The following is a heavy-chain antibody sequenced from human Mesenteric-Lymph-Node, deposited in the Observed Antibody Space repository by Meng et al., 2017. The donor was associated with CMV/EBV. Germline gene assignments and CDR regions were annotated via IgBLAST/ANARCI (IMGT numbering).Heavy chain of an antibody. J-gene: IGHJ5*02. CDR1: GFSFSSYA. CDR2: ISGTGSDT. V-gene: IGHV3-23*01. Sequence: GGSLRLSCAASGFSFSSYAMSWVRQAPGKGLEWVSSISGTGSDTYCADSVKGRFTIPRDNSKNMLYLQMNSLRAEDTAIYYCAKDNEGRFCSNGVCYRGVWFDPWGQGTLVTVSS. D-gene: IGHD2-8*01. CDR3: AKDNEGRFCSNGVCYRGVWFDP.